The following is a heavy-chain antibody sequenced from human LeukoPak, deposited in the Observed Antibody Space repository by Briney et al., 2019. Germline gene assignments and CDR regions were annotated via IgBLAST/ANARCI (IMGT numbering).Heavy chain of an antibody. CDR2: ISYDGSNK. CDR1: GFTLSSYA. D-gene: IGHD3-22*01. V-gene: IGHV3-30-3*01. Sequence: PGGSLRLSCAASGFTLSSYAMHWVRQAPGKGLEWVAVISYDGSNKYYADSVKGRFTISRDNSKNTLYLQMNSLRAEDTAVYYCAREDYDSSGYYSPHFDYWGQGTLVTVSS. J-gene: IGHJ4*02. CDR3: AREDYDSSGYYSPHFDY.